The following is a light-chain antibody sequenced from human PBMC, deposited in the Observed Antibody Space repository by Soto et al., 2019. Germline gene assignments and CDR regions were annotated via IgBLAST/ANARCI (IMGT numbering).Light chain of an antibody. CDR3: SSYAGSNNV. V-gene: IGLV2-8*01. J-gene: IGLJ1*01. CDR1: SSDVGGYNY. Sequence: QSVLTQPPSASGCPGQSVTISCTGTSSDVGGYNYVSWYQQHPGKAPKLMIYEVSKRPSGVPDRFSGSKSGNTASLTVSGLQAEDEADYYCSSYAGSNNVFGTGTKVTLL. CDR2: EVS.